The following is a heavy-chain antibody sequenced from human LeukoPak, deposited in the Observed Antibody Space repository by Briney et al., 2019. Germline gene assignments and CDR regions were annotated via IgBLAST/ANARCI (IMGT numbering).Heavy chain of an antibody. CDR3: ARVEAGVGPNY. CDR2: IYYSGST. D-gene: IGHD6-25*01. CDR1: GGSISSYY. V-gene: IGHV4-59*12. Sequence: SETLSLTCTVSGGSISSYYWSWIRQPPGKGLEWIGYIYYSGSTYYNPSLKSRVTISLDTSKNQFSLKLTSVTAADTAVYYCARVEAGVGPNYWGQGILVTVSS. J-gene: IGHJ4*02.